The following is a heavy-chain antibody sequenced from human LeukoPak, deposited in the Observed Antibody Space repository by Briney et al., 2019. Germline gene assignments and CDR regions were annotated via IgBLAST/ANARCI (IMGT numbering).Heavy chain of an antibody. V-gene: IGHV5-51*01. CDR2: IYPGDSET. CDR3: ARHRETTMARRAFDY. J-gene: IGHJ4*02. D-gene: IGHD5-18*01. CDR1: GYNFGSYW. Sequence: GESLMISCETSGYNFGSYWLGWVPQTPEKGLEWMGIIYPGDSETRYSPSFEGQVTISVDKSTAFLQWSSLKASDTGIYYCARHRETTMARRAFDYWGQGTQVTVSS.